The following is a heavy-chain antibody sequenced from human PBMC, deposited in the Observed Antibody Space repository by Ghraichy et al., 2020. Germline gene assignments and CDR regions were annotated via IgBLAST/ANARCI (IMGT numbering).Heavy chain of an antibody. Sequence: GSLRLSCAVYGGSFSGYYWSWIRQPPGKGLEWIGEINHSGSTNYNPSLKSRVTISVDTSKNQFSLKLSSVTAADTAVYYCARGNVGYCSGGSCYPWFDPWGQGTLVTVSS. D-gene: IGHD2-15*01. CDR3: ARGNVGYCSGGSCYPWFDP. CDR1: GGSFSGYY. CDR2: INHSGST. J-gene: IGHJ5*02. V-gene: IGHV4-34*01.